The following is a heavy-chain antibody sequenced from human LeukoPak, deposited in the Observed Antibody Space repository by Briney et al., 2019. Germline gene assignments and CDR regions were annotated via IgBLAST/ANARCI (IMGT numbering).Heavy chain of an antibody. J-gene: IGHJ4*02. D-gene: IGHD3-3*01. CDR3: ARHLCDLWSGYCYYFDY. CDR1: GGSISSSSYY. CDR2: IYYSGST. Sequence: PSETVSLTCTVSGGSISSSSYYWGWIRQPPGKGLEWIGSIYYSGSTYYNPSVKSRVTISVDTSKNQFSLKLSSVTAADTAVYYCARHLCDLWSGYCYYFDYWGQGTLVTVSS. V-gene: IGHV4-39*01.